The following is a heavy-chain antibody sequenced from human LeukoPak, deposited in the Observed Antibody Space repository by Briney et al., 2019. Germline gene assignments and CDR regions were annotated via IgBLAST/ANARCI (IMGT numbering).Heavy chain of an antibody. V-gene: IGHV3-11*04. Sequence: KPGGSLRLSCAASGFTFTDYYMSWIRQAPGKGLEWVSYISSSGTTIYYADSAKGRFTISRDNAKNSLNLQMNSLRAEDTAVYYCARDRYCSGGSCYSASPWYFDLWGRGAQVTVSS. CDR2: ISSSGTTI. CDR1: GFTFTDYY. J-gene: IGHJ2*01. CDR3: ARDRYCSGGSCYSASPWYFDL. D-gene: IGHD2-15*01.